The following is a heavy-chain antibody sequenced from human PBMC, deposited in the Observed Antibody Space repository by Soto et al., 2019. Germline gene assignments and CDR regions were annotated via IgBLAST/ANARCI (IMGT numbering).Heavy chain of an antibody. D-gene: IGHD5-12*01. V-gene: IGHV4-39*01. CDR2: IYSGST. CDR1: GGSISSSSYS. CDR3: ARFYDNSHFDS. J-gene: IGHJ4*02. Sequence: SETLSLTCTVSGGSISSSSYSWGWIRQPPGKGLEWIVTIYSGSTYYDPSLKSRVTISVDTSKNQFSLNFSSVTAADTAVYYCARFYDNSHFDSWGQGTLVTVSS.